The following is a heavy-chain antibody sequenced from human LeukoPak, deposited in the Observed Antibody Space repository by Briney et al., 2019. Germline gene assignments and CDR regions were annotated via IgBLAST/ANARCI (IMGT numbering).Heavy chain of an antibody. Sequence: SVKVSCKASGGTFSSYAISWVRQAPGQGLEWMGGIIPIFGTANYAQKFQGRVTITADESTSTAYMELSSLRSEDTAVYYCAIRTSWDYYYYYMDVWGKGTTVTVSS. D-gene: IGHD2-2*01. CDR3: AIRTSWDYYYYYMDV. CDR2: IIPIFGTA. J-gene: IGHJ6*03. V-gene: IGHV1-69*13. CDR1: GGTFSSYA.